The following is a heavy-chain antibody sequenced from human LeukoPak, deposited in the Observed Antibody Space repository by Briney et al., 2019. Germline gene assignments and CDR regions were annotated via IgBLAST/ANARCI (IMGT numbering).Heavy chain of an antibody. D-gene: IGHD3-3*01. CDR2: ICDTGNT. CDR1: GDSIRSSGFC. J-gene: IGHJ4*02. V-gene: IGHV4-39*01. Sequence: KPSETLSLTCTLSGDSIRSSGFCWGWIRQPPGKGLECVGVICDTGNTYYNPSLKSRVTISVDTSKNQFSLKLSSVTAADTAVYYCARLRYDFWSGYLDYWGQGTLVTVSS. CDR3: ARLRYDFWSGYLDY.